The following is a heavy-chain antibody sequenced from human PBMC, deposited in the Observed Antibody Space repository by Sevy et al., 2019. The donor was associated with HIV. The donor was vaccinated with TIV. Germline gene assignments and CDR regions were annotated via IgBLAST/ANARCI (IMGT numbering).Heavy chain of an antibody. CDR1: GGSISSSSYY. CDR3: ARHEVESGWPQIDS. J-gene: IGHJ4*02. D-gene: IGHD6-19*01. V-gene: IGHV4-39*01. CDR2: IYYSGRT. Sequence: SETLSLTCTVSGGSISSSSYYWGWIRQPPGKGLEWIGSIYYSGRTYYHASLKSRVTISIDTSKNQFSLNLSSVTAADTAVYYCARHEVESGWPQIDSWGQGTLVTVSS.